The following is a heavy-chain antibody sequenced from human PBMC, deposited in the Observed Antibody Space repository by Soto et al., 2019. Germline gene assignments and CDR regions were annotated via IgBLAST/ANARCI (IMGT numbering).Heavy chain of an antibody. CDR3: ANPSSDSSGYSLDY. V-gene: IGHV3-30*18. Sequence: PXGSLRLSCAASGFTFSSYGMHWVRQAPGKGLEWVAVISYDGSNKYYADSVKGRFTISRDNSKNTLYLQMNSLRAEDTAVYYCANPSSDSSGYSLDYWGQGTLVTVSS. D-gene: IGHD3-22*01. CDR1: GFTFSSYG. J-gene: IGHJ4*02. CDR2: ISYDGSNK.